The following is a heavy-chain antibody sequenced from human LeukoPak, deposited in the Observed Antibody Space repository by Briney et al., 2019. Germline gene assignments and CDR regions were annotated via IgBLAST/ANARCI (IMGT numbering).Heavy chain of an antibody. CDR1: GYSFTSYW. V-gene: IGHV5-51*01. Sequence: GESLKISCKGSGYSFTSYWIGWVRQMPGKGLEWMGIIYPGDSDTRYSPSFQGQVTIPADKSISTAYLQWSSLKASDTAMYYCARGYCSSTSCYNYLDVWGKGTTVTVSS. CDR2: IYPGDSDT. J-gene: IGHJ6*03. CDR3: ARGYCSSTSCYNYLDV. D-gene: IGHD2-2*02.